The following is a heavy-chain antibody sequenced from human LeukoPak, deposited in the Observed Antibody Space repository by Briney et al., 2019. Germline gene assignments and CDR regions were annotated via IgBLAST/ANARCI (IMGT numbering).Heavy chain of an antibody. V-gene: IGHV4-30-4*01. CDR2: IYYSGST. Sequence: SETLSRTCTVSGGSISSGDYYWSWIRQPPGKGLEWIGYIYYSGSTYYNPSLKSRVTISVDTSKNQFSLKLSSVTAADTAVYYCARDMGDGYNSDAFDIWGQGTMVTVSS. CDR3: ARDMGDGYNSDAFDI. D-gene: IGHD5-24*01. CDR1: GGSISSGDYY. J-gene: IGHJ3*02.